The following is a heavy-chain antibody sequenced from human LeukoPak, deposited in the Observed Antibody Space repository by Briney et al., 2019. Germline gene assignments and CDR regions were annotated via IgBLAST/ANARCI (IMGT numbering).Heavy chain of an antibody. D-gene: IGHD2-8*01. CDR2: IKQDGSEK. CDR1: GFTFSSYW. CDR3: ARDGDGRVYAHYYMDV. Sequence: GGSLRLSCVASGFTFSSYWMSWVRQAPGKGLEWVANIKQDGSEKYYVDSVKGRFTISRDNAKNSLYLQMNSLRAEATAVYYCARDGDGRVYAHYYMDVWGKGTTATVSS. J-gene: IGHJ6*03. V-gene: IGHV3-7*01.